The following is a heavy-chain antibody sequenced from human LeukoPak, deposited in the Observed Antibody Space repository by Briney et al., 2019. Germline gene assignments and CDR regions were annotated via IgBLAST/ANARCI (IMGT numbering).Heavy chain of an antibody. D-gene: IGHD6-19*01. V-gene: IGHV3-21*01. J-gene: IGHJ4*02. CDR1: GFTFSSYS. Sequence: PAGSLTLSCAASGFTFSSYSMNWVRQAPGKGLEWVSSISTSSSYIYYAYLVKGRFTISRDNDKTSLYMQMNSLRAEDTAVYYCGRDGGVGRIAVAGTFDYWGRGTLVTVSS. CDR2: ISTSSSYI. CDR3: GRDGGVGRIAVAGTFDY.